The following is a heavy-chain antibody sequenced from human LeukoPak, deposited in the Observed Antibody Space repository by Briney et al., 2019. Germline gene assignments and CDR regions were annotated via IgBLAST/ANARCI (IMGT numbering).Heavy chain of an antibody. CDR2: IYTSGST. CDR1: GGSISSSSYY. J-gene: IGHJ4*02. D-gene: IGHD3-9*01. V-gene: IGHV4-61*09. Sequence: SETLSLTCTVSGGSISSSSYYWNWIRQPAGKGLEWIGHIYTSGSTHYNPSLKSRVTISGDTSRNHFSLELSSVNAADTAVYYCARGGNYDVLTGYHFYFDSWGQGTLVAVSS. CDR3: ARGGNYDVLTGYHFYFDS.